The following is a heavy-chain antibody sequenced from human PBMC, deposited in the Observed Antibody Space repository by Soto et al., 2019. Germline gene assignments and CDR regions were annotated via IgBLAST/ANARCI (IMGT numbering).Heavy chain of an antibody. V-gene: IGHV3-30-3*01. CDR1: GFTFSSYA. CDR3: ARDLIFGVVTPGIPYYYYGMDV. CDR2: ISYDGSNK. J-gene: IGHJ6*02. D-gene: IGHD3-3*01. Sequence: GGSLRLSCAASGFTFSSYAMHWVRQAPGKGLEWVAVISYDGSNKYYADSVKGRFTISRDNSKNTLYLQMNSLRAEDTAVYYCARDLIFGVVTPGIPYYYYGMDVWGQGTTVTVSS.